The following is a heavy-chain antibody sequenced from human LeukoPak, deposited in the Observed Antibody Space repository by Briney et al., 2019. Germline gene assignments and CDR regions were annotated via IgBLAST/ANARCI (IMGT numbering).Heavy chain of an antibody. CDR2: ISGSGGST. V-gene: IGHV3-23*01. J-gene: IGHJ3*02. D-gene: IGHD3-22*01. CDR3: AKDLWDSRWRDAFDI. CDR1: GFTFSSYA. Sequence: GRSLRLSCAASGFTFSSYAMSWVRQAPGKGLEWVSAISGSGGSTYYADSVKGRFTISRDNSKNTLYLQMNSLRAEDTAVYYCAKDLWDSRWRDAFDIWGQGTMVTVSS.